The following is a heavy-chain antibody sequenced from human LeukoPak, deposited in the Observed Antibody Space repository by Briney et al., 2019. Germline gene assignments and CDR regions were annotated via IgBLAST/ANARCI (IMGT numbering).Heavy chain of an antibody. V-gene: IGHV3-30-3*01. CDR1: GFTFSSYV. CDR3: ARRGYYDSSGYSYFQH. Sequence: GRSLRLSCAASGFTFSSYVMHWVRQAPGKGLEWVAVISYDGSNKYYADSVKGRFTISRDNSKNTLYLQMNSLRAEDTAVYYCARRGYYDSSGYSYFQHWGQSTLVTVSS. D-gene: IGHD3-22*01. J-gene: IGHJ1*01. CDR2: ISYDGSNK.